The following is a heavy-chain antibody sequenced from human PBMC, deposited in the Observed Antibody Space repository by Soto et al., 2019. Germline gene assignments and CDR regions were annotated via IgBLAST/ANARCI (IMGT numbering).Heavy chain of an antibody. J-gene: IGHJ4*02. V-gene: IGHV3-11*01. CDR2: ISSSGNTI. D-gene: IGHD3-22*01. Sequence: QVQLVESGGGFVKTSGSLTLACGGSGFTFSDYYMSWVRQAPGKGLEWVAYISSSGNTIYYADSVKGRFTISRDNAKNSVFLQMSNLRAEDPALYFCAKMSSENYYDPVFSWGQGTLVTVSS. CDR3: AKMSSENYYDPVFS. CDR1: GFTFSDYY.